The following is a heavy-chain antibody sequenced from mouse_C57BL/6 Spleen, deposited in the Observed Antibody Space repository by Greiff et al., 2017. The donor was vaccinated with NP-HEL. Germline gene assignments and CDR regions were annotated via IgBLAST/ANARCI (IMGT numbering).Heavy chain of an antibody. CDR1: GYTFTDYY. CDR3: AREGYGRGYFDV. V-gene: IGHV1-26*01. D-gene: IGHD1-1*01. Sequence: EVQLQQSGPELVKPGASVKISCKASGYTFTDYYMNWVKQSHGKSLEWIGDINPNNGGTSYNQKFKGKATLTVDKSSSTAYMELRSLTSEDSAVYYCAREGYGRGYFDVWGTGTTVTVSS. J-gene: IGHJ1*03. CDR2: INPNNGGT.